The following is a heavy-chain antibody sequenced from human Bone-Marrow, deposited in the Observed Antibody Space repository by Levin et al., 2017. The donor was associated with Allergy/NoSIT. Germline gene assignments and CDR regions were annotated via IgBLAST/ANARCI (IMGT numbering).Heavy chain of an antibody. V-gene: IGHV3-23*01. Sequence: RGESLKISCAASGFSFSTYGMNWVRQAPGKGLEWVSAISGSGAYAHYANSVKGRFTISRDNSKNTLYLHMNRMRAEDTAVYYCAKDRDDIVVLPAAADYWGQGTLVTVSS. D-gene: IGHD2-2*01. CDR2: ISGSGAYA. J-gene: IGHJ4*02. CDR1: GFSFSTYG. CDR3: AKDRDDIVVLPAAADY.